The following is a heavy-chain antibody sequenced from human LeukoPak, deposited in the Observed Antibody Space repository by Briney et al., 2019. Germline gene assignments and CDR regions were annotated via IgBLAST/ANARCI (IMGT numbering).Heavy chain of an antibody. CDR3: AKDAIVRDYSNSDY. J-gene: IGHJ4*02. Sequence: ASVKVSCKASGYTFTSYGLTWLRQAPGQGLEWMGWINPNSGGTNYAQKFQGRVTMTRDTSISTAYMELSRLTSDDTAVYYCAKDAIVRDYSNSDYWGQGTLVTVSS. D-gene: IGHD4-11*01. CDR1: GYTFTSYG. V-gene: IGHV1-2*02. CDR2: INPNSGGT.